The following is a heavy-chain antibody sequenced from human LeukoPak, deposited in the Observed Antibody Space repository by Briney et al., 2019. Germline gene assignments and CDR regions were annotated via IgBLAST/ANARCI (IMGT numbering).Heavy chain of an antibody. V-gene: IGHV3-21*01. Sequence: PGGSLRLSCAASGFTFSSYSMTWVRQAPGKGLEWVSSITSSSNYIHYADSVKGRFTISRDNAKNSLYLQMNSLRAEDTAVYYCARDVVFYYYDSSGYFGAFDIWGQGTMVTVSS. D-gene: IGHD3-22*01. CDR1: GFTFSSYS. J-gene: IGHJ3*02. CDR2: ITSSSNYI. CDR3: ARDVVFYYYDSSGYFGAFDI.